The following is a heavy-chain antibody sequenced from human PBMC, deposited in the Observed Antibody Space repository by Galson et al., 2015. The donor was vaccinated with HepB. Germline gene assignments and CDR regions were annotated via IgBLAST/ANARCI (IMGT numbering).Heavy chain of an antibody. J-gene: IGHJ6*02. Sequence: SLRLSCAASGFTFSDYYMSWIRQAPGKGLEWVSYISSSGSTIYYADSVKGRFTISRDNAKNSLYLQMNSLRAEDTAVYYCARGANYDSPHYYYGMDVWGQGTTVTVSS. CDR2: ISSSGSTI. CDR1: GFTFSDYY. V-gene: IGHV3-11*01. CDR3: ARGANYDSPHYYYGMDV. D-gene: IGHD3-3*01.